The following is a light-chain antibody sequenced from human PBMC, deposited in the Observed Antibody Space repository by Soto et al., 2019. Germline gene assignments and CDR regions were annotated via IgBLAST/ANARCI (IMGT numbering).Light chain of an antibody. V-gene: IGLV4-69*01. Sequence: QLVLTQSPSASASLGASVKLTCTLSSGHSNYAIAWHQQQPEKGPRYLMKVNSDGSHNKGDWIPDRFSGSSSGAERYLSISSLQSEYEADYYCQTLDTGIWVFGGGTKLTVL. J-gene: IGLJ3*02. CDR2: VNSDGSH. CDR3: QTLDTGIWV. CDR1: SGHSNYA.